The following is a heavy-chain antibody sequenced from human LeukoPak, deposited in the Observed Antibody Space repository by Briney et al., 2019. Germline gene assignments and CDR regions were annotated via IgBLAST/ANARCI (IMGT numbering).Heavy chain of an antibody. V-gene: IGHV5-10-1*04. D-gene: IGHD6-6*01. CDR1: GYSYTNYW. Sequence: GESLRISCKGSGYSYTNYWISWVRQMPGKGLEWMGRIDPSDSYINHSPSFQGQVTISVDKSISTAYLQWNSLKASDTAVYYCARPLSRAIAARSSWFYWGQGTLVTVSS. CDR2: IDPSDSYI. CDR3: ARPLSRAIAARSSWFY. J-gene: IGHJ4*02.